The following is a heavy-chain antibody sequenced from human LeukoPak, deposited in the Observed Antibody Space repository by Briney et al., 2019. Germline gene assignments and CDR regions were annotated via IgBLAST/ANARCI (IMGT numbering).Heavy chain of an antibody. CDR3: ARSLLSAGSGSYGFDP. Sequence: KSSETLSRTCTVSGGSISSGDYYWSWIHQPPGKGLEWIGYIYYSGSTYYNPSLKSRVTISVDTSKNQFSLKLSSVTATDTAVYYCARSLLSAGSGSYGFDPWGQGTLVTVSS. CDR1: GGSISSGDYY. D-gene: IGHD3-10*01. J-gene: IGHJ5*02. V-gene: IGHV4-30-4*01. CDR2: IYYSGST.